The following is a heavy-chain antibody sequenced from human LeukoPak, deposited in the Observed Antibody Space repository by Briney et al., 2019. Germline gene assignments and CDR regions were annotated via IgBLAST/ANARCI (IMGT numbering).Heavy chain of an antibody. J-gene: IGHJ4*02. CDR2: ISYDGSNK. CDR3: ARVDYDSSGYYPAAVDY. V-gene: IGHV3-30-3*01. CDR1: GFTFSSYA. D-gene: IGHD3-22*01. Sequence: GGSLRLSCAASGFTFSSYAMHWVRQAPGKGLEWVAVISYDGSNKYYADSVKGRFTISRDNSKNTLYLQMNSLRAEDTAVYYCARVDYDSSGYYPAAVDYWGQGTLVTVSS.